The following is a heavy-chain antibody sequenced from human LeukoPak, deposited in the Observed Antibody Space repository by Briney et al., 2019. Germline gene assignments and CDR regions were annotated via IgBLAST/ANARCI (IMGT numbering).Heavy chain of an antibody. CDR2: ISHSGST. CDR3: ARGVSDQN. V-gene: IGHV4-34*01. Sequence: SETLSLTCAVYGGSFSGYYWSWIRQSPGKGLEWIGEISHSGSTYYNPSLKSRVTISLDTSMNHFSLKLTSVTAADTAVYYCARGVSDQNWGQGTLVTVSS. CDR1: GGSFSGYY. J-gene: IGHJ4*02.